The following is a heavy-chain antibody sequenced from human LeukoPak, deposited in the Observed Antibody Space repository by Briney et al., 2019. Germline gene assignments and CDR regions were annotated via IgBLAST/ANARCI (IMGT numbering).Heavy chain of an antibody. CDR3: VRPGPPHYS. CDR1: GGSFSGYY. Sequence: PSETLSLTCAVYGGSFSGYYWSWIRQPPGKGLEWIGEINHSGSTNYNPSLKSRVTISVDTSKNQFSLKLSSVTAADTAVYYCVRPGPPHYSWGQGTLVTVSS. D-gene: IGHD1-1*01. V-gene: IGHV4-34*01. J-gene: IGHJ4*02. CDR2: INHSGST.